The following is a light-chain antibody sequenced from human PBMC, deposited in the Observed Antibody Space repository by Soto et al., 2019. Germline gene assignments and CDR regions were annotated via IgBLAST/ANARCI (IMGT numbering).Light chain of an antibody. J-gene: IGKJ5*01. Sequence: EMVLTQSPCTLSLSPGARATLSCLASQSVSSSFVAWFQQKPGQAPRLLIYGTSSRATGIPDRFSGSGSATDFTLTISRLEPEDAAVYYCQQYGSSPITFGQGTRLEIK. CDR2: GTS. V-gene: IGKV3-20*01. CDR3: QQYGSSPIT. CDR1: QSVSSSF.